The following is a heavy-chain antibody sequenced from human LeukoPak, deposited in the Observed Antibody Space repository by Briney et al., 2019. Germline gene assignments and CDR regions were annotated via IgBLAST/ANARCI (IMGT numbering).Heavy chain of an antibody. Sequence: SETLSLTCAVYGGSFSGYYWSWIRQPPGKGLEWIGEINHSGSTNYNPSLKSRVTISVDTSKNQFSLKLSSVTAADTAVYYCARGPFSPTDDSYTPQLYYFDYWGQGTLVTVSS. V-gene: IGHV4-34*01. D-gene: IGHD2-2*02. CDR2: INHSGST. CDR3: ARGPFSPTDDSYTPQLYYFDY. CDR1: GGSFSGYY. J-gene: IGHJ4*02.